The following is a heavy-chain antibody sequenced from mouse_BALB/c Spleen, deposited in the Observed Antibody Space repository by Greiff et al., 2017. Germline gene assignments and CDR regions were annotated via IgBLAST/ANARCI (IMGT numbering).Heavy chain of an antibody. V-gene: IGHV5-12-1*01. D-gene: IGHD1-1*01. CDR3: ARQRDYGSSYLWYFDV. CDR1: GFAFSSYD. J-gene: IGHJ1*01. CDR2: ISSGGGST. Sequence: EVKLMESGGGLVKPGGSLKLSCAASGFAFSSYDMSWVRQTPEKRLEWVAYISSGGGSTYYPDTVKGRFTISGDNAKNTLYLQMSSLKSEDTAMYYCARQRDYGSSYLWYFDVWGAGTTVTVSA.